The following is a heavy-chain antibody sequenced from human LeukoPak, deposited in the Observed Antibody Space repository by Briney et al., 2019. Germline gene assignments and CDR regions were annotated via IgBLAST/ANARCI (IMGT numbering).Heavy chain of an antibody. CDR1: GYTFTSYD. V-gene: IGHV1-8*01. CDR2: MNPNSGNT. CDR3: VSSVVAATQYFYGMDV. D-gene: IGHD2-15*01. J-gene: IGHJ6*02. Sequence: GASVKVSCKTSGYTFTSYDINWVRQATGQGLEWMGWMNPNSGNTDYAQKFQGRVTMTRDTSISTAYMELSSLRSEDTAVYYCVSSVVAATQYFYGMDVWGQGTTVTVSS.